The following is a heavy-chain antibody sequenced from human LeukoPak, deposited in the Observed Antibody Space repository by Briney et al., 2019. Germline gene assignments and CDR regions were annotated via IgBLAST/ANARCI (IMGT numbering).Heavy chain of an antibody. CDR2: IKQGGSEK. CDR3: ARHGSRRGAWFDP. D-gene: IGHD3-10*01. V-gene: IGHV3-7*01. CDR1: GFTFNTYW. J-gene: IGHJ5*02. Sequence: GGSLRLSCAASGFTFNTYWMNWVRQPPGKGLEWVANIKQGGSEKPYVDSVKGRFTISRDNAKNSLYLQMNSLRAEDTAVYYCARHGSRRGAWFDPWGQGTLVTVSS.